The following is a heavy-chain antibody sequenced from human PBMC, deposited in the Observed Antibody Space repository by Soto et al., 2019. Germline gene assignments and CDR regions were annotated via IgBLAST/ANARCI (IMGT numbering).Heavy chain of an antibody. CDR1: GYTLTELS. D-gene: IGHD3-16*02. J-gene: IGHJ4*02. CDR2: FDPEDGET. Sequence: ASVKVSCKVSGYTLTELSMHWVRQAPGKGLEWMGGFDPEDGETIYAQKFQGRVTMTEDTSTDTAYMELSSLRSEDTAVYYCATHYIWGSYRENSFDYWGQGTLVTVSS. V-gene: IGHV1-24*01. CDR3: ATHYIWGSYRENSFDY.